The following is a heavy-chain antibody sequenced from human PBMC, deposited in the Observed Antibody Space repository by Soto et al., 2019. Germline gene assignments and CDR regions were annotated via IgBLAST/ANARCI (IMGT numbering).Heavy chain of an antibody. Sequence: QVHLVESGGGVVQPGTSLRLSCAASGFTFSSYGMHWVRQAPGKGLEWVAVIWSDASNKYYADSVKGRFTISRDNSKKPLYLRMETLGTGDMVVYCRAGSNRYGSLCGWGGGFDNWGQGTLVTVSS. CDR1: GFTFSSYG. V-gene: IGHV3-33*01. J-gene: IGHJ4*02. CDR2: IWSDASNK. CDR3: AGSNRYGSLCGWGGGFDN. D-gene: IGHD6-6*01.